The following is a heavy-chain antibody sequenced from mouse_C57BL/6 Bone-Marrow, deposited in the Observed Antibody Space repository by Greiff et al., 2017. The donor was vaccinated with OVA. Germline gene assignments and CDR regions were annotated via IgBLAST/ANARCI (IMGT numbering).Heavy chain of an antibody. CDR2: IHPSDSDP. D-gene: IGHD2-1*01. CDR3: ALLYYYGNYYWYFDV. CDR1: GYTFTSYW. J-gene: IGHJ1*03. Sequence: QVQLKQPGAELVKPGASVKVSCKASGYTFTSYWMHWVKQRPGQGLEWIGRIHPSDSDPNYNQKFKGKATLTVDKSSSTAYMQLSSLTSEYSAVYYCALLYYYGNYYWYFDVWGTGPPVTVSS. V-gene: IGHV1-74*01.